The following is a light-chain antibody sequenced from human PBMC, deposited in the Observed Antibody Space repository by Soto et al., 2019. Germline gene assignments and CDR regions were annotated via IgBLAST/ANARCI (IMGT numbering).Light chain of an antibody. J-gene: IGKJ3*01. CDR3: QQRGT. V-gene: IGKV3-11*01. CDR1: QSVGGY. CDR2: DAS. Sequence: EIVLTQSPATLSLSPGERATLSCWASQSVGGYLDWYQQKPGQAPRLLIYDASNRATGIPARFSGSGSGTDFTLTISSLEREDFAVYYCQQRGTFGPGTKVNIK.